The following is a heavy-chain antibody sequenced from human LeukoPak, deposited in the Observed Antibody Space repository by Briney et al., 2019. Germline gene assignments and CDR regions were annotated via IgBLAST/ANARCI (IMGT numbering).Heavy chain of an antibody. Sequence: PSETLSLTCSVSGFSSSNNYWSWLRQSPGEGLEWIGYIHYIGYTYFNPYLESRVTISVDTSQIRFSLKLISVTAADTAIYYCARDVEGATIGHYFDFWGQGSLVTV. D-gene: IGHD5-12*01. J-gene: IGHJ4*02. CDR1: GFSSSNNY. CDR3: ARDVEGATIGHYFDF. CDR2: IHYIGYT. V-gene: IGHV4-59*01.